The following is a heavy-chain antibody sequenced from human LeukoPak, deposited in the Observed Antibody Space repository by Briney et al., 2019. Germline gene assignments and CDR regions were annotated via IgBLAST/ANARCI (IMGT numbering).Heavy chain of an antibody. J-gene: IGHJ5*02. CDR1: GYTFTSYY. V-gene: IGHV1-69*02. CDR3: ATTFATHVRWFDP. D-gene: IGHD2-15*01. Sequence: SVKVSCKASGYTFTSYYMHWVRQAPGQGLEWMGRIIPILGIANYAQKFQGRVTITADKSTSTAYMELSSLRSEDTAVYYCATTFATHVRWFDPWGQGTLVTVSS. CDR2: IIPILGIA.